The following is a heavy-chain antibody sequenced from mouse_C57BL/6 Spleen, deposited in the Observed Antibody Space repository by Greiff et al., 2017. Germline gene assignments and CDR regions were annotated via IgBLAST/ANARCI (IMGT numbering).Heavy chain of an antibody. CDR3: ARGRAQAPFAY. D-gene: IGHD3-2*02. CDR1: GYTFTSYW. Sequence: QVQLQQPGAELVMPGASVKLSCKASGYTFTSYWMHWVKQRPGQGLEWIGEIDPSDSYTNYNQKFKGKSTLTADKSSSTAYMQLSSLTSEDSAVYYCARGRAQAPFAYWGQGTLVTVSA. J-gene: IGHJ3*01. V-gene: IGHV1-69*01. CDR2: IDPSDSYT.